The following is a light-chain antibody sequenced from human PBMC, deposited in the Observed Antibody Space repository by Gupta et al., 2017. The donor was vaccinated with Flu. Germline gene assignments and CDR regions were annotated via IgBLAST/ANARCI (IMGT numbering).Light chain of an antibody. CDR1: SSDIDNYYF. Sequence: SSDIDNYYFVSWYQQHPGEGPKRIIYGDNKRPSGISHRFSGSRSGNTTFLTISGLQAEDEADYYCCAYAPTAAFLLFGGGSKLTV. CDR3: CAYAPTAAFLL. V-gene: IGLV2-23*02. J-gene: IGLJ2*01. CDR2: GDN.